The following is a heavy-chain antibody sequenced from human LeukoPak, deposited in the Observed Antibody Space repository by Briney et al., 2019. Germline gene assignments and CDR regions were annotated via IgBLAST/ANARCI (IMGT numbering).Heavy chain of an antibody. J-gene: IGHJ6*02. D-gene: IGHD3-10*01. V-gene: IGHV4-30-2*05. Sequence: PSQTLSLTCAVPGGSISSGGYSWSWIRQPPGKGLEWIGYIYHSGSTYYNPSLKSRVTMSVDTSKNQFSLTLTSVTAADTAVYYCASRTPNLGDSGAGSSYYYYYGVDVWGQGTSVTVSS. CDR2: IYHSGST. CDR3: ASRTPNLGDSGAGSSYYYYYGVDV. CDR1: GGSISSGGYS.